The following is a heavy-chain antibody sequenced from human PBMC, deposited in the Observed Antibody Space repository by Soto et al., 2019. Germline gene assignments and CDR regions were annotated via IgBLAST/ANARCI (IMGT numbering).Heavy chain of an antibody. V-gene: IGHV3-23*01. Sequence: VGSLRLSCAASGFTFSSYAMSWVRQAPGKGLEWVSAISGSGGSTYYADSVKGRFTISRDNSKNTLYLQMNSLRAEDTAVYYCAKVNVDTAMVPSEPNFDYWGQGTLVTVSS. CDR2: ISGSGGST. CDR3: AKVNVDTAMVPSEPNFDY. CDR1: GFTFSSYA. D-gene: IGHD5-18*01. J-gene: IGHJ4*02.